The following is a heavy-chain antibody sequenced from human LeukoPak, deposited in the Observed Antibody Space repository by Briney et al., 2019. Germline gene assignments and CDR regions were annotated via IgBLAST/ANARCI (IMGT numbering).Heavy chain of an antibody. Sequence: GESPKISCKGSGYSFTSYWISWVRQMPGKGLEWMGRIDPSDSYTNYSPSFRGHVTISADKSISTAYLQWSSLKASDTAMYYCARQSRHSTDYYGSGPGGYWGQGTLVTVSS. J-gene: IGHJ4*02. CDR2: IDPSDSYT. D-gene: IGHD3-10*01. CDR3: ARQSRHSTDYYGSGPGGY. CDR1: GYSFTSYW. V-gene: IGHV5-10-1*01.